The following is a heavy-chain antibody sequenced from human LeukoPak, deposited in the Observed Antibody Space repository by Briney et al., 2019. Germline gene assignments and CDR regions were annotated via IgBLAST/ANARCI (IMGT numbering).Heavy chain of an antibody. Sequence: GGSLRLSCAGAGFAVTTNHMTWVRQAPGKGLECVSIIYNNGDTFYEDSVRGRFTISRDISTNTVDLLMNSLRPEDTAVYYCSPSGAAGGKTDYWGQGTLVTVSS. D-gene: IGHD1-26*01. CDR1: GFAVTTNH. J-gene: IGHJ4*02. CDR3: SPSGAAGGKTDY. CDR2: IYNNGDT. V-gene: IGHV3-53*01.